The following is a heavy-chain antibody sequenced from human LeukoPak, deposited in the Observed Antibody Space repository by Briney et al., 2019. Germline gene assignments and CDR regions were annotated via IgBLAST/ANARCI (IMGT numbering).Heavy chain of an antibody. V-gene: IGHV4-59*08. CDR3: ARQQQLGLFDY. CDR2: IYYSGTT. CDR1: GGSISSYY. J-gene: IGHJ4*02. Sequence: SETLSLTCTVSGGSISSYYWSWIRQPPGKGLEWIGYIYYSGTTNYNPSLKSRVTISVDTSKNQFSLKLSSVTAADTAVYYCARQQQLGLFDYWGQGTLVTVSS. D-gene: IGHD6-13*01.